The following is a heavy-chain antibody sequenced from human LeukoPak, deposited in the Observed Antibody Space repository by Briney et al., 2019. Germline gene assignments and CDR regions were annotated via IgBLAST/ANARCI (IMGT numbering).Heavy chain of an antibody. D-gene: IGHD6-6*01. V-gene: IGHV4-4*02. CDR3: AGHRSIFDWFYP. J-gene: IGHJ5*02. CDR1: GGSISSSNW. CDR2: INYSGIT. Sequence: KPSGTLSLTCAVSGGSISSSNWWSWVRPPPGKGLEWIGSINYSGITYFNPSLKSRVTISVDTSKNQFSLKLTSVTAADTAVYYCAGHRSIFDWFYPWGHGALVTVSS.